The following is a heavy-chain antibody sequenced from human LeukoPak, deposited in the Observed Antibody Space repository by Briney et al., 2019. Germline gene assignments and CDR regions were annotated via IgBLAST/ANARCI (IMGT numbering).Heavy chain of an antibody. CDR1: GFTLSNYA. CDR2: FSGTGDST. CDR3: AKDHYVSGRYDAFDI. D-gene: IGHD3-10*01. Sequence: PGGSLRLSCAASGFTLSNYAMSWVRQAPGKGLEWVSGFSGTGDSTHYADSVKGRFTISRDNSKNTLYLQMNSLRAEDTAVYYCAKDHYVSGRYDAFDIWGQGTMVTVSS. J-gene: IGHJ3*02. V-gene: IGHV3-23*01.